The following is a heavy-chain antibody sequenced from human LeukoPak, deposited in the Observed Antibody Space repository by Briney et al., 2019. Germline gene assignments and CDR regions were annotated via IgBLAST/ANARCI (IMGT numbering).Heavy chain of an antibody. D-gene: IGHD6-6*01. J-gene: IGHJ4*02. V-gene: IGHV3-21*06. Sequence: GGSLRLSCAASGFTFSSYSMNWVRQAPGKGLEWVSFISDSSSYIYYADSVKGRFTISRDNAKNSLYVQMNSLRVEDTAMYYCARGEWSRSPFDYWGQGTLVTVSS. CDR3: ARGEWSRSPFDY. CDR1: GFTFSSYS. CDR2: ISDSSSYI.